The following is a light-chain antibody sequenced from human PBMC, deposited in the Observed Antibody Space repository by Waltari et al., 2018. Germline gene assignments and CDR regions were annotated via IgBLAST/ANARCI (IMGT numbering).Light chain of an antibody. Sequence: QSALTQPAPVSGSPGQTITISCTGTKYDIGSFDLVSGYQHHPGNAPKPMLFEGSKRPSRVSNRFSGSKSGDTASLTISVLQVEDEANYFCCSYAGTSNWVFGGVTKLTVL. V-gene: IGLV2-23*01. CDR3: CSYAGTSNWV. CDR2: EGS. J-gene: IGLJ3*02. CDR1: KYDIGSFDL.